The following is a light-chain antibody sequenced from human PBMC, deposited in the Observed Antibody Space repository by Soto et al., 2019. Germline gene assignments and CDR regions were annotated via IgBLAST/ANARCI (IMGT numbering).Light chain of an antibody. CDR2: DVS. CDR3: SSYTSSSTPYV. J-gene: IGLJ1*01. Sequence: QSVLTQPASVSGSPGQSITISCTGTSSDVGGYNYVSWYQQHPGKAPKLMIYDVSNRPSGVSNRFSGSKSGNTASLTISGLQAEDEADYYCSSYTSSSTPYVLGTGTKVTVL. V-gene: IGLV2-14*01. CDR1: SSDVGGYNY.